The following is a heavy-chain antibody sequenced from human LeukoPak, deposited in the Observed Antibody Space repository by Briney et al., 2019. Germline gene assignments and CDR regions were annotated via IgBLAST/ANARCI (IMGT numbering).Heavy chain of an antibody. CDR2: IIPIFGTA. V-gene: IGHV1-69*05. CDR3: ARDPGYSSSWFYAFDI. Sequence: ASVKVSCKASGGTFSSYAISWVRQAPGQGLEWMGGIIPIFGTANYAQKFQGRVTITTDESTSTAYMELSSLRSEDTAVYYCARDPGYSSSWFYAFDIWGQGTMVTVSS. J-gene: IGHJ3*02. D-gene: IGHD6-13*01. CDR1: GGTFSSYA.